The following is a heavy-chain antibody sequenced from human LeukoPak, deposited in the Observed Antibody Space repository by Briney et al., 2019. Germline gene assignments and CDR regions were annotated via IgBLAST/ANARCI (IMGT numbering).Heavy chain of an antibody. Sequence: GGSLRLSCAASGFTFSSYGMHWVRQAPGKGLEWVAVISYDGSNKYYADSVKGRFTISRDNSKNTLYLQMNSLRAEDTAVYYCAKDSAEMATDYWGQGTLVTASS. D-gene: IGHD5-24*01. CDR2: ISYDGSNK. CDR1: GFTFSSYG. CDR3: AKDSAEMATDY. J-gene: IGHJ4*02. V-gene: IGHV3-30*18.